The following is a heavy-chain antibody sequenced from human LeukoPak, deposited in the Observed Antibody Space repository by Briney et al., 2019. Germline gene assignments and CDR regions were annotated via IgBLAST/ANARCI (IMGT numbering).Heavy chain of an antibody. J-gene: IGHJ6*02. D-gene: IGHD3-3*01. CDR1: GGSVSSGSYY. V-gene: IGHV4-61*01. Sequence: PSETLSLTCTVSGGSVSSGSYYWSWIRQPPGKGLEWIGYIYYSGSTNYNPSLKSRVTISVDTSKNQFSLKLSSVTAADTAVYYCARDKGLYDFWSGYYNPPYYYYGMDVWGQGTTVTVSS. CDR2: IYYSGST. CDR3: ARDKGLYDFWSGYYNPPYYYYGMDV.